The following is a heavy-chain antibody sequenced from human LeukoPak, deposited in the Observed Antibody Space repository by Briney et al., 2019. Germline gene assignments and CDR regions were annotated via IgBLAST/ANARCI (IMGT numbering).Heavy chain of an antibody. D-gene: IGHD6-13*01. Sequence: ASVKVSCKASGGTFSSYATSWVRQAPGQGLEWMGGIIPIFGTANYAQKFQGRVTITADESTSTAYMELSSLRSEDTAVYYCARIGRQHPPGYYYGMDVWGQGTTVTVSS. V-gene: IGHV1-69*13. CDR3: ARIGRQHPPGYYYGMDV. CDR2: IIPIFGTA. J-gene: IGHJ6*02. CDR1: GGTFSSYA.